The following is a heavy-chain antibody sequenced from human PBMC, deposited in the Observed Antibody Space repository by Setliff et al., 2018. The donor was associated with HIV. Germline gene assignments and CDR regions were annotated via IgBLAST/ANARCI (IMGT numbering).Heavy chain of an antibody. D-gene: IGHD3-16*02. CDR1: GFIFSSYW. CDR3: AKDLRSYRCSIASCSHMDV. Sequence: GGSLRLSCTASGFIFSSYWMSWVRQAPGKGLEWVAVISHDGGNKYYADSVKGRFTISGDNSKNTLYLQMNSLRSEDAAVYYCAKDLRSYRCSIASCSHMDVWGKGTTVTVSS. CDR2: ISHDGGNK. J-gene: IGHJ6*03. V-gene: IGHV3-30*18.